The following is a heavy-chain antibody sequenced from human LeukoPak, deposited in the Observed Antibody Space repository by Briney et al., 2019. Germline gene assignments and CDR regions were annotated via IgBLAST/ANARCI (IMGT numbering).Heavy chain of an antibody. CDR1: GGSISSADHY. V-gene: IGHV4-61*08. D-gene: IGHD3-9*01. J-gene: IGHJ3*02. CDR3: ARVDYDILTGYSLDAFDI. CDR2: IYYSGST. Sequence: KPSQTLSLTCTVSGGSISSADHYWSWIRQPPGKGLEWIGYIYYSGSTNYNPSLKSRVTISVDTSKNQFSLKLSSVTAADTAVYYCARVDYDILTGYSLDAFDIWGQGTMVTVSS.